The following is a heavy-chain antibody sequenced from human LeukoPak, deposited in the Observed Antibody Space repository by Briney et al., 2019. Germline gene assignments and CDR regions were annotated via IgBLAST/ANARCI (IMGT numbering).Heavy chain of an antibody. Sequence: ASVKVCCKASGYIFNNYGISWVRQAPGQGLGWMGWISAYNGNTNYAQKFQGRVTMTTDTSTSTAYMELRSLRSDDTAVYYCAREGSSWYEFGYWGQGTLVTVSS. V-gene: IGHV1-18*01. CDR2: ISAYNGNT. J-gene: IGHJ4*02. D-gene: IGHD6-13*01. CDR3: AREGSSWYEFGY. CDR1: GYIFNNYG.